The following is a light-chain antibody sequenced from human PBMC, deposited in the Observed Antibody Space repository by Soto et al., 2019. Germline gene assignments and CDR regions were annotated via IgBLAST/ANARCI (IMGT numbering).Light chain of an antibody. Sequence: EIAMTQSPATLSVSPGERASPPCRASQSVSSNLAWYQQKPGQAPRLLIYDASNRATGIPARFSGSGSGTDFTLTISSLQPDDFATYYCHQYNSYSWTFGQGTKVDIK. V-gene: IGKV3D-15*01. J-gene: IGKJ1*01. CDR1: QSVSSN. CDR3: HQYNSYSWT. CDR2: DAS.